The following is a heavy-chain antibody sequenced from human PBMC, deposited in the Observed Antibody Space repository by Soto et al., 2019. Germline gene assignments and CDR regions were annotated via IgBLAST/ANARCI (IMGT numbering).Heavy chain of an antibody. D-gene: IGHD2-21*02. V-gene: IGHV3-7*01. CDR2: IKPDGSAT. Sequence: EVQLVESGGGLVQPGGSLRLSCAVSGFTFGSYWMNWVRLIPGKGLEWVAYIKPDGSATYYVDSVKGRFTISRDNAKNSLYLQMNSLRVEDTSVYYCARAGYCGPGCYYDLDYWGQGTLVTVSS. J-gene: IGHJ4*02. CDR1: GFTFGSYW. CDR3: ARAGYCGPGCYYDLDY.